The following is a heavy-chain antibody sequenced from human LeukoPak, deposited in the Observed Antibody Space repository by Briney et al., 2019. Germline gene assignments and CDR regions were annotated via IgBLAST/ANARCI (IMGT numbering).Heavy chain of an antibody. CDR2: IYYSGST. CDR3: ARDFGYSSGWANWFDP. CDR1: GGSISSYY. D-gene: IGHD6-19*01. Sequence: SETLSLTCTVSGGSISSYYWSWIRQPPGKGLEWIGYIYYSGSTNYNPSLKSRVTISVDTSKNQLSLKLSSVTAADTAVYYCARDFGYSSGWANWFDPWGQGTLVTVSS. V-gene: IGHV4-59*01. J-gene: IGHJ5*02.